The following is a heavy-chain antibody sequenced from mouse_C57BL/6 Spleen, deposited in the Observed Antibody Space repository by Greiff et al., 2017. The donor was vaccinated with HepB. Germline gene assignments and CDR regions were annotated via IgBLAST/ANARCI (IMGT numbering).Heavy chain of an antibody. J-gene: IGHJ2*01. CDR1: GFTFSDYY. CDR3: ARETYGNYRYFDY. D-gene: IGHD2-1*01. V-gene: IGHV5-12*01. CDR2: ISNGGGST. Sequence: EVQLVESGGGLVQPGGSLKLSCAASGFTFSDYYMYWVRQTPEKRLEWVAYISNGGGSTYYPDTVKGRFTISRDNAKNTLYLQMSRLKSEDTAMYYCARETYGNYRYFDYWGQGTTLTVSS.